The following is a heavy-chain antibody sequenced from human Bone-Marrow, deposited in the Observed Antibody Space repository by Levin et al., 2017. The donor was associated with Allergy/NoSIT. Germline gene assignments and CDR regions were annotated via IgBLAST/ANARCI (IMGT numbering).Heavy chain of an antibody. CDR3: ARVLWTPVTTTRLAAFDV. CDR2: IDPSDSYT. V-gene: IGHV5-10-1*01. D-gene: IGHD4-17*01. J-gene: IGHJ3*01. CDR1: GYKFVSHW. Sequence: PGESLKISCQTSGYKFVSHWLAWVRQMPGKGLEWIGRIDPSDSYTNYNPSFHGHVTISADKSIATAYLQWSRLEASDTAVYYCARVLWTPVTTTRLAAFDVWGQGTPVTVTS.